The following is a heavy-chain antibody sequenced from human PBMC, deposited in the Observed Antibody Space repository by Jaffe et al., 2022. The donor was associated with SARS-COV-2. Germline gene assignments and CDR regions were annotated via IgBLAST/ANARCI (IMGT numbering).Heavy chain of an antibody. CDR3: ARPTPYYFDY. J-gene: IGHJ4*02. V-gene: IGHV3-23*01. CDR1: GFTFSNHG. CDR2: ITGSGGAT. Sequence: EVQLLESGGGLVQPGGSLRLSCAASGFTFSNHGMGWVRQAPGKGLECVSVITGSGGATDYPDSVKGRFTISRDNSKNTLFLQMNSLRAEDTAIYYCARPTPYYFDYWGQGTLVTVSS.